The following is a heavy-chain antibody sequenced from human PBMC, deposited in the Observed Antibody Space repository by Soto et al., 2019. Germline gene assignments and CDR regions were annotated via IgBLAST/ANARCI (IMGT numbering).Heavy chain of an antibody. CDR1: GYRETSYV. D-gene: IGHD4-17*01. J-gene: IGHJ2*01. Sequence: ASGYRETSYVMESAQQYTGQGLEWMGWMNPSSGNTGYAQKFQGRVTMTRNTSISTAYMELSSLRSEDTAVYYCARSLSYDYGVIDLWGRGTLVTVSS. CDR2: MNPSSGNT. V-gene: IGHV1-8*01. CDR3: ARSLSYDYGVIDL.